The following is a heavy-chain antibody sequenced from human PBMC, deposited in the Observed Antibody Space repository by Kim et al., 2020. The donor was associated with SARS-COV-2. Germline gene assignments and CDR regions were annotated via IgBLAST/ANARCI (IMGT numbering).Heavy chain of an antibody. J-gene: IGHJ6*02. Sequence: SETLSLTCTVSGGSVSSGSYYWSWIRQPPGKGLEWIGYIYYSGSTNYNPSLKSRVTISVDTSKNQFSLKLSSVTAADTAVYYCARAGLRWLRYGMDVWGQGTTVTVSS. CDR1: GGSVSSGSYY. CDR3: ARAGLRWLRYGMDV. D-gene: IGHD4-17*01. V-gene: IGHV4-61*01. CDR2: IYYSGST.